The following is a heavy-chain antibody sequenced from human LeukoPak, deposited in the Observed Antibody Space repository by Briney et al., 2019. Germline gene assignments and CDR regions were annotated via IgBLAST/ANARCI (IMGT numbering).Heavy chain of an antibody. CDR2: MYSGDGT. J-gene: IGHJ4*02. D-gene: IGHD3-9*01. CDR3: ARRYYDILTGYSSFDY. Sequence: GGSLRPSCAASGFTVSSNYMSWVRQAPGKGLEWVSVMYSGDGTYYADSVKGRFTISRDNSKNTLYLQMNSLRADDTAVYYCARRYYDILTGYSSFDYWGQGTLVTVSS. V-gene: IGHV3-66*01. CDR1: GFTVSSNY.